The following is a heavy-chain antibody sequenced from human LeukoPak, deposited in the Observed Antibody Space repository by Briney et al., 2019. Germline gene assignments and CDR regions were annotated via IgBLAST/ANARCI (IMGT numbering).Heavy chain of an antibody. CDR1: GGSISSYY. CDR2: IYYSGST. CDR3: ARSRGLGSYWANWFDP. Sequence: SETLSLTCTVSGGSISSYYWSWIRQPPGKGLEWIGYIYYSGSTNYNPSLKSRVTISVDTSKNQFSLKLSSVTAADTAVYYCARSRGLGSYWANWFDPWGQGTLVTVSS. V-gene: IGHV4-59*01. D-gene: IGHD3-10*01. J-gene: IGHJ5*02.